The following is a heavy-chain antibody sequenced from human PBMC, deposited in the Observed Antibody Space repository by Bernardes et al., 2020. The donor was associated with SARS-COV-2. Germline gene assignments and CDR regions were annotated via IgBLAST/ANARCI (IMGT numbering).Heavy chain of an antibody. Sequence: SETLSLTCAVYGGSFSGYYWTWIRQPPGKGLEWIGEIDHTGNTNYSPSLKSRVTISVDTSKNQFSLEVTSVTAADTAVYYCARGVLVSGLDYWGQGTLVTVSS. V-gene: IGHV4-34*01. D-gene: IGHD2-21*01. J-gene: IGHJ4*02. CDR1: GGSFSGYY. CDR2: IDHTGNT. CDR3: ARGVLVSGLDY.